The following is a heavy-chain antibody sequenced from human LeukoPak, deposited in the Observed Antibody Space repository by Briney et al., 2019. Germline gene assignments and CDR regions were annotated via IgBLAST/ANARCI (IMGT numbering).Heavy chain of an antibody. J-gene: IGHJ4*02. Sequence: GGSLRLSCAASGFTFSSYSMNWVRQAPGKGLEWVSSISSRSSYIYYADSVKGRFTISRDNAKNSLYLQMNSLRAEDTAVYYCARDEILDYYDSSGLCFDYWGQGTLVTVSS. CDR2: ISSRSSYI. V-gene: IGHV3-21*01. CDR3: ARDEILDYYDSSGLCFDY. D-gene: IGHD3-22*01. CDR1: GFTFSSYS.